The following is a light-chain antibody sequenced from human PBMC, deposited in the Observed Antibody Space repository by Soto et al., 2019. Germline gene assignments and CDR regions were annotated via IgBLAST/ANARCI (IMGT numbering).Light chain of an antibody. V-gene: IGKV3-20*01. CDR2: GAS. J-gene: IGKJ1*01. CDR3: QQYVSSPWA. Sequence: EIVLKQSPGTLSLSPGERATLSCRASQSVSSSYLAWYQQKPGQAPRLLIYGASSRATGIPDRFSGSGSGTDFTLTISRLEPEDFAVYYCQQYVSSPWAFGQGTKVDI. CDR1: QSVSSSY.